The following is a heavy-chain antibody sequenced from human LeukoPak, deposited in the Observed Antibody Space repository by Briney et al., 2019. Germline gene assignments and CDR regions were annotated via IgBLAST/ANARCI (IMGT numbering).Heavy chain of an antibody. Sequence: GGSLRLSCAASGFTFSSYSMNWVRQAPGKGLEWVSPISSSSSYIYYADSVKGRFTISRDNAKKSLYLQMNSQRAEDTAVYYCARADTAMVSFDYWGQGTLVTVSS. CDR1: GFTFSSYS. CDR2: ISSSSSYI. D-gene: IGHD5-18*01. CDR3: ARADTAMVSFDY. J-gene: IGHJ4*02. V-gene: IGHV3-21*01.